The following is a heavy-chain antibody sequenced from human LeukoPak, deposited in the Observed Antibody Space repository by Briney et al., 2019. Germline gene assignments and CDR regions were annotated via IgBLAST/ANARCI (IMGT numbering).Heavy chain of an antibody. J-gene: IGHJ5*02. CDR3: AREDYLHPWFDP. V-gene: IGHV1-46*01. D-gene: IGHD4/OR15-4a*01. CDR1: GYTFTSYY. CDR2: INPSGGST. Sequence: ASVKVSCKASGYTFTSYYMHWVRQAPGQGLEWMGIINPSGGSTSYAQKFQGRVTMTRDTSTSTVYMELSSLRSEDTAVYYCAREDYLHPWFDPWGQGTLVTASS.